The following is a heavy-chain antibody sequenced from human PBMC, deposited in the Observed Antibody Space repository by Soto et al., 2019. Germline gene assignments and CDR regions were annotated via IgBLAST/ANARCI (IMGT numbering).Heavy chain of an antibody. J-gene: IGHJ4*02. CDR3: ARHGSGYDPKLYDY. V-gene: IGHV4-59*01. Sequence: SETLSLTCTFSGGSISSYFWSWIRQPPGKGLEWIGYIYYSGGTTYNPSLKSRVAISVDTSKNQFSLKLSSVTAADTAVYYCARHGSGYDPKLYDYWGQGTLVTVSS. CDR1: GGSISSYF. D-gene: IGHD5-12*01. CDR2: IYYSGGT.